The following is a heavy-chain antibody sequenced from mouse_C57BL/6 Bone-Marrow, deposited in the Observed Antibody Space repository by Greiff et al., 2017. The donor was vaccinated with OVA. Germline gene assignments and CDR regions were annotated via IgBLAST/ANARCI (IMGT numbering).Heavy chain of an antibody. CDR2: IYPGSGST. D-gene: IGHD1-1*01. Sequence: QVQLQQSGAELVKPGASVKMSCKASGYTFTSYWITWVKQRPGQGLEWIGDIYPGSGSTNYNEKFKSKATLTVDTSSSTAYMQLSSLTSEDSAVYYCARTYYGSSPYYYAMDYWGQGTSVTVSS. J-gene: IGHJ4*01. CDR1: GYTFTSYW. CDR3: ARTYYGSSPYYYAMDY. V-gene: IGHV1-55*01.